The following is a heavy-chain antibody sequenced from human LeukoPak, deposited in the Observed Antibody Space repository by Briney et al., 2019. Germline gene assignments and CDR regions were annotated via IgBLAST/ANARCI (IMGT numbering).Heavy chain of an antibody. J-gene: IGHJ4*02. CDR2: IIPIFGTA. CDR3: ARAPPLVRTYSFDY. V-gene: IGHV1-69*13. CDR1: GGTFSSYA. D-gene: IGHD2-15*01. Sequence: ASVKVSCKASGGTFSSYAISWVRQAPGQGPEWMGGIIPIFGTANYAQKFQGRVTITADESTSTAYMELSSLRSEDTAVYYCARAPPLVRTYSFDYWGQGTLVTVSS.